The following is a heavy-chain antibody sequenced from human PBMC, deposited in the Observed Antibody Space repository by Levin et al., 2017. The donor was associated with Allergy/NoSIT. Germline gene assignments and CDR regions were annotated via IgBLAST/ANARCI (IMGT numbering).Heavy chain of an antibody. CDR1: GASISSKNW. V-gene: IGHV4-4*02. Sequence: AGGSLRLSCDVSGASISSKNWWSWVRQPPGKGLEWIGEIDHSGSTNYNSSLESRATISVDKAKNQFSLKVTSVTAADTAVYYCARDRGGDYGDYYFDSWGQGTRVTVSS. D-gene: IGHD4-17*01. J-gene: IGHJ4*02. CDR3: ARDRGGDYGDYYFDS. CDR2: IDHSGST.